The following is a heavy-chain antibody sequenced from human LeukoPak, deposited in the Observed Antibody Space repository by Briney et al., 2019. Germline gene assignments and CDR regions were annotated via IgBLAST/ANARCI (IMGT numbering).Heavy chain of an antibody. V-gene: IGHV4-34*01. CDR3: ARLIYYYGSGSYRYYFDY. Sequence: SETLSLTCAVYGGSFSGYYWSWIRQPPGKGLEWIGEINHSGSTNYNPSLKSRVTISVDTSKNQFSLKLSSVTAADTAVYYCARLIYYYGSGSYRYYFDYWGQGTLVTVSS. D-gene: IGHD3-10*01. CDR1: GGSFSGYY. CDR2: INHSGST. J-gene: IGHJ4*02.